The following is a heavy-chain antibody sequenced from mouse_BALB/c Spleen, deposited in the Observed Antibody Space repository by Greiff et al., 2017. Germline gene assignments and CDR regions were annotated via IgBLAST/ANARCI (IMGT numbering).Heavy chain of an antibody. CDR1: GFSLTSYG. CDR2: IWSGGST. J-gene: IGHJ4*01. Sequence: QVQLQQSGPGLVQPSQSLSITCTVSGFSLTSYGVHWVRQSPGKGLEWLGVIWSGGSTDYNAAFISRLSISKDNSKSQVFFKMNSLQATDTAIYYCAREGADYYAMDYWGQGTSVTVSA. CDR3: AREGADYYAMDY. V-gene: IGHV2-2*02.